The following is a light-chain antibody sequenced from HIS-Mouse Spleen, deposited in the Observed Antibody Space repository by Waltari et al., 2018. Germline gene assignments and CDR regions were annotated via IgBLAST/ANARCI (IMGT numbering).Light chain of an antibody. CDR1: SRDVGGYNL. CDR3: CSYAGSSTWV. Sequence: QSALTQPASVSGSPGQSITISCTGTSRDVGGYNLVSWYQQHPGKAPKLMLYEGSKRPSGFSNRFSGSKSGNTASLTISGLQAEDEADYYCCSYAGSSTWVFGGGTKLTVL. V-gene: IGLV2-23*01. J-gene: IGLJ3*02. CDR2: EGS.